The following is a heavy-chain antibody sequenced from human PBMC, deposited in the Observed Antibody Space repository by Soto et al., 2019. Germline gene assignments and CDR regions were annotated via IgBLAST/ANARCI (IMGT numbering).Heavy chain of an antibody. D-gene: IGHD3-10*01. J-gene: IGHJ6*02. Sequence: SETLSLTCTVSGDSVTSVSDYWSWIRQPPGKGLEWIGYIYYSGSADYNPSLGSRVAISIDTSKNQFSLKLTSVTDADTAVYYCARGVGFGYYYYHMDLWGQGTTVTVSS. CDR3: ARGVGFGYYYYHMDL. V-gene: IGHV4-61*01. CDR1: GDSVTSVSDY. CDR2: IYYSGSA.